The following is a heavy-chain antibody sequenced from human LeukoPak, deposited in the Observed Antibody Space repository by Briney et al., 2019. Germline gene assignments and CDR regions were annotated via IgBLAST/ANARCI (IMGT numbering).Heavy chain of an antibody. CDR1: GFTFSSYG. CDR2: IKQDGSEK. D-gene: IGHD3-22*01. J-gene: IGHJ4*02. V-gene: IGHV3-7*03. CDR3: ARARAYHYYDSSGYSV. Sequence: GRSLRLSCAASGFTFSSYGMHWVRQAPGKGLEWVANIKQDGSEKYYVDSVKGRFTISRDNAKNSLYLQMNSLRAEDTAVYYCARARAYHYYDSSGYSVWGQGTLVTVSS.